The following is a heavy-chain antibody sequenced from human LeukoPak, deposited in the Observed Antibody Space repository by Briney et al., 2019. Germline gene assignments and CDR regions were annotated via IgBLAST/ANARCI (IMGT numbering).Heavy chain of an antibody. Sequence: SGPTLLNPTPTLTLTCTLSGFSVRSSAGHVGWIRQPPGSALEWLSLISWNDDKRYSPSLNSRLTITKDTTQNQVVLRMSNMDPVDPATYYCTHSPPRVGWDNWGQGTLDTVSS. V-gene: IGHV2-5*01. J-gene: IGHJ4*02. CDR2: ISWNDDK. CDR1: GFSVRSSAGH. D-gene: IGHD1-26*01. CDR3: THSPPRVGWDN.